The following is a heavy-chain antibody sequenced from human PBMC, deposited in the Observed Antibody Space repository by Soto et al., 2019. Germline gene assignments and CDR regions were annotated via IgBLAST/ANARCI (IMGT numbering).Heavy chain of an antibody. CDR1: GFTVSSNY. D-gene: IGHD3-10*01. J-gene: IGHJ4*02. V-gene: IGHV3-66*01. CDR2: IYSGGST. Sequence: EVQLVESGGGLVQPGGSLRLSCAASGFTVSSNYMSWVRQAPGKGLEWVSVIYSGGSTYYADSVKGRFTISRDNSKNTLYLQMNSLRAEDTAVYYCARVMYYYGSGRYQIPNFDYWGQGTLVTVSS. CDR3: ARVMYYYGSGRYQIPNFDY.